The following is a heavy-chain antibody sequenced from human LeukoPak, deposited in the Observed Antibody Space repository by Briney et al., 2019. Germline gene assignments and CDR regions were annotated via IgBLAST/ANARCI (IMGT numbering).Heavy chain of an antibody. V-gene: IGHV3-23*01. Sequence: PGGSLRLSCAASGFTFSSYGMSWVRQAPGKGLEWVSAISGSGGSTYYADSVKGRFTISRDNSKNTLYLQMNSLRAEDTAVCYCAKNKQGIGSSWYRSNYYYYYMDVWGKGTAVTISS. CDR1: GFTFSSYG. CDR3: AKNKQGIGSSWYRSNYYYYYMDV. J-gene: IGHJ6*03. D-gene: IGHD6-13*01. CDR2: ISGSGGST.